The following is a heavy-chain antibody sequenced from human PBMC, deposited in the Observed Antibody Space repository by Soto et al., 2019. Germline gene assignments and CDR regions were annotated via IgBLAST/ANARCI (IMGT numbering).Heavy chain of an antibody. J-gene: IGHJ4*02. D-gene: IGHD3-10*01. CDR3: ASWVAFGSGGG. CDR2: ISSTGSYI. CDR1: GFSFSSYS. Sequence: EVHLVESGGGLVKPGGSLRLSCAASGFSFSSYSMMWVRQAPGKGLEGVSYISSTGSYIYYADSLKGRFTISRDNANNSLHLQMNSLSAEDTAVYYCASWVAFGSGGGWGQGTLVTVSS. V-gene: IGHV3-21*01.